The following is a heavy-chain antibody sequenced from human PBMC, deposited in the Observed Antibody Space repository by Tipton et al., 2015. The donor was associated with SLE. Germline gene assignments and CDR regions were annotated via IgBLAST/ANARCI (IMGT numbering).Heavy chain of an antibody. CDR2: VFYSGSS. CDR1: GVSISDHY. D-gene: IGHD6-13*01. J-gene: IGHJ4*02. V-gene: IGHV4-59*11. CDR3: ARGGGPQQAIRGRDYFDF. Sequence: TLSLTCTVSGVSISDHYWSWIRQPPGKGLECLGYVFYSGSSDFYRAHYSPSLMSRVTISVDTSKNQFSLKLSSVTAADTAVYYCARGGGPQQAIRGRDYFDFWGQGTLVTVSS.